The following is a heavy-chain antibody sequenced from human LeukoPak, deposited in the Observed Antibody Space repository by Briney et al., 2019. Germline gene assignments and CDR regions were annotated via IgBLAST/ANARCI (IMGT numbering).Heavy chain of an antibody. J-gene: IGHJ5*02. CDR2: MNPNSGNT. V-gene: IGHV1-8*01. CDR3: ARGPYSSSWYNWFDP. Sequence: RASVKVSCKASGYTFTSYDINWVRQATGQGLEWMGWMNPNSGNTGYAQKFQGRVTMTTNTSISTAYMELSSLRSEDTAVYYCARGPYSSSWYNWFDPWGQGTLVTVSS. D-gene: IGHD6-13*01. CDR1: GYTFTSYD.